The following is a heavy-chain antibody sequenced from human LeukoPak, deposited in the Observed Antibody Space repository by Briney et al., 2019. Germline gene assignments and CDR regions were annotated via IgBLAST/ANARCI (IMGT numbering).Heavy chain of an antibody. CDR1: GYTFTGYY. V-gene: IGHV1-2*04. D-gene: IGHD6-13*01. CDR3: ARGRWGSSSWSKYYYYYYGMDV. J-gene: IGHJ6*02. CDR2: IDPNSGGT. Sequence: ASVKVSCKASGYTFTGYYMHWVRQAPGQGLEWMGWIDPNSGGTNYAQKFQGWVTMTRDTSISTAYMELSRLRSDDTAVYYCARGRWGSSSWSKYYYYYYGMDVWGQGTTVTVSS.